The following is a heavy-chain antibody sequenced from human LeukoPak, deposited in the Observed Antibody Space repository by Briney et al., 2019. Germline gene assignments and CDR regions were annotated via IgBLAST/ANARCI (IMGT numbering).Heavy chain of an antibody. CDR1: GYTFTGYY. Sequence: ASVKASCKASGYTFTGYYMRWVRQAPGQGLEWMGWINPNSGGTNYAQKFQGRVTMTRDTSISTAYMELSRLRSDDTAVYYCARSPDYDSSGYPINYWGQGTLVTVSP. CDR3: ARSPDYDSSGYPINY. CDR2: INPNSGGT. V-gene: IGHV1-2*02. J-gene: IGHJ4*02. D-gene: IGHD3-22*01.